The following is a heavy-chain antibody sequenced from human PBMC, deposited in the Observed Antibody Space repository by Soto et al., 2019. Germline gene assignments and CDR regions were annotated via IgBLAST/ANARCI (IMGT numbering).Heavy chain of an antibody. D-gene: IGHD6-13*01. CDR3: ASVAEAATGTRWFDP. J-gene: IGHJ5*02. V-gene: IGHV3-11*05. CDR1: GFTFSDYY. Sequence: VQLVESGGGLVKPGGSLRLSCAASGFTFSDYYMNWLRQAPGKGLEWVSYISSSSTYTKYADSAKGRFTISRDNAKNSLYLQMNSLRAEDTALYYCASVAEAATGTRWFDPWGQGTLVTVSS. CDR2: ISSSSTYT.